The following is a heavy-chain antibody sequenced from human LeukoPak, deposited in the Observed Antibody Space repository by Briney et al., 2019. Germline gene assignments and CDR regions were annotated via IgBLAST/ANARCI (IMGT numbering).Heavy chain of an antibody. CDR3: ARRRMSRYSYGYGYY. J-gene: IGHJ4*02. V-gene: IGHV4-34*01. Sequence: PSETLSLTCAVYGGSFSGYYWSWIRQPPGKGLEWIGEINHSGSTNYNPSLKSRVTISVDTSKNQFSLKLSSVTAADTAVYYCARRRMSRYSYGYGYYWGQGTLVTVSS. CDR2: INHSGST. CDR1: GGSFSGYY. D-gene: IGHD5-18*01.